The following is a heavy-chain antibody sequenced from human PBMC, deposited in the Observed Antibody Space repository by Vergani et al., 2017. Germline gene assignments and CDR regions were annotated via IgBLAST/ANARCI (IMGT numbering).Heavy chain of an antibody. J-gene: IGHJ6*02. CDR2: IIPILGIA. Sequence: QVQLVQSGAEVKKPGSSVKVSCKASGGTFSSYTISWVRQAPGQGLEWMGRIIPILGIANYAQKFQGRVTITADKSTSTAYMELSSLRSEDTAVYYCARDPGTMVRGGDYYYYGMDVWGQGP. CDR3: ARDPGTMVRGGDYYYYGMDV. CDR1: GGTFSSYT. D-gene: IGHD3-10*01. V-gene: IGHV1-69*08.